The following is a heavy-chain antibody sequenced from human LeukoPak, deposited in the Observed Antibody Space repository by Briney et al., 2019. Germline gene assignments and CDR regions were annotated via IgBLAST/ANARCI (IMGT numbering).Heavy chain of an antibody. J-gene: IGHJ4*02. CDR1: GFTFSSYW. CDR3: ARSNDFRSGYLFDY. D-gene: IGHD3-3*01. Sequence: GGSLRLSCAASGFTFSSYWMSWVRQAPGKGLEWVANTKQDGSEKYFVDSVVGRFAISRDNAKNSLYLQMNSLRAEDTAVYYCARSNDFRSGYLFDYWGQGILVTVSS. V-gene: IGHV3-7*01. CDR2: TKQDGSEK.